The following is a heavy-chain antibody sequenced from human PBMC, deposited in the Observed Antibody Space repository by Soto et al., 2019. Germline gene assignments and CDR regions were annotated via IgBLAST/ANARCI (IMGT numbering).Heavy chain of an antibody. V-gene: IGHV4-30-4*01. CDR2: VYDSGVT. J-gene: IGHJ3*01. Sequence: QVQLQESCPGLVKPSQTLSLACSVSGAIVTSGENYWSWVRQAPGKCLEWIGYVYDSGVTYYTPALRSRVTLSLDRPNNDVSLMLSSVTAADTAVYFCVRNLAHGSGGNVWCHVTMVTVSS. CDR3: VRNLAHGSGGNV. D-gene: IGHD3-10*01. CDR1: GAIVTSGENY.